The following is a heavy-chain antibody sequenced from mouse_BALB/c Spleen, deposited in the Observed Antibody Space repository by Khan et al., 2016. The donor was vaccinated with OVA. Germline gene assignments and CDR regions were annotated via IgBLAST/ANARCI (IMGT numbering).Heavy chain of an antibody. D-gene: IGHD2-4*01. V-gene: IGHV3-2*02. CDR3: TRKDYYDYDPFPY. CDR1: GYSITSEYA. J-gene: IGHJ3*01. Sequence: EVQLQESGPGLVKPSQSLSLTCTVTGYSITSEYAWNWIRQFPGNKLEWMGYINYSGSTRFNPSLKSRTSITRDTSKNQFFLQLNSVTTEDTATYYCTRKDYYDYDPFPYWGQGTLVTVS. CDR2: INYSGST.